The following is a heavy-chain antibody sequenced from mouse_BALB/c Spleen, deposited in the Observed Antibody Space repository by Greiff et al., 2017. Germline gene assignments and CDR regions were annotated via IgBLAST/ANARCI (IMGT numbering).Heavy chain of an antibody. CDR3: ARYSSFDY. Sequence: EVQLVESGGGLVKPGGSLKLSCAASGFTFSSYAMSWVRQTPEKRLEWVASISSGGSTYYPDSVKGRFTISRDNARNILYLQMSSLRSEDTAMYYCARYSSFDYWGQGTTLTVSS. V-gene: IGHV5-6-5*01. CDR2: ISSGGST. J-gene: IGHJ2*01. CDR1: GFTFSSYA.